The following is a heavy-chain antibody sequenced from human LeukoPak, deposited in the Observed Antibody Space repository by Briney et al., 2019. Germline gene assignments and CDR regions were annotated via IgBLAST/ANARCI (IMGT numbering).Heavy chain of an antibody. D-gene: IGHD6-13*01. V-gene: IGHV1-18*01. CDR3: ARDQSIAAAGTPPGY. Sequence: GASVNVSCKASGYTFTSYGISWVRQAPGQGLEWMGWISAYNGNTNYAPKLPGRVTMTTDTSTSTAYMDLRSLRSDDTAVYYCARDQSIAAAGTPPGYWGQGTLVTVSS. J-gene: IGHJ4*02. CDR2: ISAYNGNT. CDR1: GYTFTSYG.